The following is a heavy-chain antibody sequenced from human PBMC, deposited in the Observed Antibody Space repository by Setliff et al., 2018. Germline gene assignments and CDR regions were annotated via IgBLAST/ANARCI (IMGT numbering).Heavy chain of an antibody. CDR2: INAGNGNT. V-gene: IGHV1-3*01. CDR3: ARRPYDRSGYFNY. Sequence: ASVKVSCKASGYIFTYYARHWVSQAPGQRLEWMGWINAGNGNTKYSQKFQSRVTITRDTSASTAYMELSSLTSEDTAVYYCARRPYDRSGYFNYWGQGMLVTVSS. CDR1: GYIFTYYA. D-gene: IGHD3-22*01. J-gene: IGHJ4*02.